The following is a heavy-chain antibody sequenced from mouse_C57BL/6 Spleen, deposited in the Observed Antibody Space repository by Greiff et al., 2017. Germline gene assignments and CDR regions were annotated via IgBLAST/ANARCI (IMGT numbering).Heavy chain of an antibody. CDR3: ARDYYDYGLYAMDY. J-gene: IGHJ4*01. V-gene: IGHV5-4*01. CDR2: ISDGGSYT. Sequence: EVHLVESGGGLVKPGGSLKLSCAASGFTFSSYAMSWFRQTPEKRLEWVATISDGGSYTYYPDNVKGRFTISRDNAKNNRYLQMSHLKSEDTAMYYCARDYYDYGLYAMDYWGQGTSVTVSS. D-gene: IGHD2-4*01. CDR1: GFTFSSYA.